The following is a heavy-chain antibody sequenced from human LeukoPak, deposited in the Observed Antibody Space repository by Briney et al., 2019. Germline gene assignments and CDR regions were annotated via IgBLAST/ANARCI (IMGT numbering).Heavy chain of an antibody. D-gene: IGHD6-6*01. J-gene: IGHJ5*02. CDR3: AKARTEYSSFSVWFDP. Sequence: GGSLRLSCAASGFIFSSYSMNWVRQAPGKGLEWVSAISGSGGSTYYADSVKGRFTISRDNSKNTLYLQMNSLRAEDTAVYYCAKARTEYSSFSVWFDPWGQGTLVTVSS. CDR1: GFIFSSYS. V-gene: IGHV3-23*01. CDR2: ISGSGGST.